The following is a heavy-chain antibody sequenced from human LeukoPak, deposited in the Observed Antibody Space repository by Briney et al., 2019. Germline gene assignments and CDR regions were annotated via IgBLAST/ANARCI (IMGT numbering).Heavy chain of an antibody. CDR1: GGSISSYY. D-gene: IGHD6-13*01. CDR2: IYYSGGA. J-gene: IGHJ1*01. V-gene: IGHV4-59*01. Sequence: SETLSLTCTVSGGSISSYYWSWIRQPPGKGLEWIGYIYYSGGANYNPSLKSRVTISVDTSKSQFSLKLSSVTAADTAVYYCARDGTSSSWYVYFQHWGQGTLVTVSS. CDR3: ARDGTSSSWYVYFQH.